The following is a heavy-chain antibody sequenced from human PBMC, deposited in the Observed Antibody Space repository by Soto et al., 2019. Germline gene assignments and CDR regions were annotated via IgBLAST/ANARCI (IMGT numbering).Heavy chain of an antibody. Sequence: TLSLTFTFSGGSISSGDYYGSWIRQPPGKGLEWIGYIYYSGSTYYNPSLKSRVTISVDTSKNQFSLKLSSVTAADTAVYYCAREQDDYVWGSYRKTQDAFDIWGQGTMVTVSS. D-gene: IGHD3-16*02. CDR1: GGSISSGDYY. CDR3: AREQDDYVWGSYRKTQDAFDI. V-gene: IGHV4-30-4*01. CDR2: IYYSGST. J-gene: IGHJ3*02.